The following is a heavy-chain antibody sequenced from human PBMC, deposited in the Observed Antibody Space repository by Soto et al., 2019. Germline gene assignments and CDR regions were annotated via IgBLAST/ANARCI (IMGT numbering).Heavy chain of an antibody. CDR1: GYTFTGYY. CDR2: IIPNSGDS. V-gene: IGHV1-2*02. Sequence: ASVKVSCKTSGYTFTGYYIHWIRQAPGQGLEWMGWIIPNSGDSNYSQEFQGRVTMTSDTSITTAYMQLTRLRSDDTAVYYCARREQWLENFDFWGQGTLVTVSS. D-gene: IGHD6-19*01. CDR3: ARREQWLENFDF. J-gene: IGHJ4*02.